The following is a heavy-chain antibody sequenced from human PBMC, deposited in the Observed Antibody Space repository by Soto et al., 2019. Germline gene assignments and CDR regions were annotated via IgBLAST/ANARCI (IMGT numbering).Heavy chain of an antibody. V-gene: IGHV1-69*06. Sequence: QVQLVQSGAEVKKPGSSVKVSCRASGGTFSNYAISWVRQAPGQGLEWMGNIIPVFGTTNFARKFLGRVTFTADKSTGTPYMELRTLSSEHTPVFDCAGDYLRGRGYSSGYFALWGRGTLVTFPA. CDR3: AGDYLRGRGYSSGYFAL. CDR2: IIPVFGTT. D-gene: IGHD3-22*01. CDR1: GGTFSNYA. J-gene: IGHJ2*01.